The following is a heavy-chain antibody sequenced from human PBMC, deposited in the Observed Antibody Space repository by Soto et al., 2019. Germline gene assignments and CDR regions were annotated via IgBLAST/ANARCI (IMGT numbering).Heavy chain of an antibody. J-gene: IGHJ4*02. Sequence: QVQLVQSGAEARKPGSSVKVSCKASGGSFSNYGVSWVRQAPGQGLEWMGGIIPIFDTAHYAQKFQGRVTITADESTSTAYMELSSLKSDDTAVYYCVRGEWELLRATRRAVENWGQGTLVTVPS. CDR1: GGSFSNYG. V-gene: IGHV1-69*01. CDR3: VRGEWELLRATRRAVEN. CDR2: IIPIFDTA. D-gene: IGHD1-26*01.